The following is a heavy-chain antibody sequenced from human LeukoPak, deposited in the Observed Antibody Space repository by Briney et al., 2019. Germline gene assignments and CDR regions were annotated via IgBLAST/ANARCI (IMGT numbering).Heavy chain of an antibody. D-gene: IGHD3-22*01. J-gene: IGHJ4*02. CDR3: ARDRTKPYYYDSRRYHFDY. CDR1: AYSISGGYD. Sequence: SETLSLTCTVSAYSISGGYDWGWIRQPPGKGLEWIGTIYHSVNTYYNPSLKSRVTISIDTSKNQSSLKPSSVTATDTAVYYCARDRTKPYYYDSRRYHFDYWGQGPLVPVPS. CDR2: IYHSVNT. V-gene: IGHV4-38-2*02.